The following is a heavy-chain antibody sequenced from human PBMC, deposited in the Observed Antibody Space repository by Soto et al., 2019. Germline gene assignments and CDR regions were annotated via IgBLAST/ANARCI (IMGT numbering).Heavy chain of an antibody. CDR2: FNPNSGGT. CDR1: GYAFTGYY. V-gene: IGHV1-2*02. J-gene: IGHJ4*02. D-gene: IGHD3-9*01. CDR3: ARAIFNRQGLASAIDY. Sequence: GASVKVSCKASGYAFTGYYIHWVRQAPGQGLEWMGWFNPNSGGTDYAQEFQGRVTLTRDTSITTAYMELSTLASDDTAVYYCARAIFNRQGLASAIDYWGQGTLVTASS.